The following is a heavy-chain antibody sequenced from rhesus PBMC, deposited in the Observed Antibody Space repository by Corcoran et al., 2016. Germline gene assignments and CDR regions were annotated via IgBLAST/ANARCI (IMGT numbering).Heavy chain of an antibody. V-gene: IGHV4-127*01. CDR3: ASGLNYGAPNFGLDS. D-gene: IGHD1-26*01. J-gene: IGHJ6*01. Sequence: QVQLQESGPGLVKPSETLSLTCTVSGDSIISGYAWSWIRRPPGKGLEWIGYIGGYYNPSLKSRVTISKDTSKNQFSLNLTSVTAADTAVYYCASGLNYGAPNFGLDSWGQGVVVTVSS. CDR1: GDSIISGYA. CDR2: IGG.